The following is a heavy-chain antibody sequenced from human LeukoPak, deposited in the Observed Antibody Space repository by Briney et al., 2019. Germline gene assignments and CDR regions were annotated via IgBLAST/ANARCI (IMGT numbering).Heavy chain of an antibody. CDR1: GDSISDTRYF. CDR3: ARGRNWNYQFHFDY. CDR2: LYYRET. D-gene: IGHD1-7*01. J-gene: IGHJ4*02. Sequence: SETLSLTCTVPGDSISDTRYFWGFIRRSPGKGLEWIVSLYYRETFYNPSLKSRLTISSDTSKNQFSLRLTSLTAADTGVYYCARGRNWNYQFHFDYWGQGTLVTVSS. V-gene: IGHV4-39*07.